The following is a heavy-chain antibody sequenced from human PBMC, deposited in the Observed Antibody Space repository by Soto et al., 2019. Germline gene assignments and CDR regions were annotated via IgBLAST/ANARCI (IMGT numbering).Heavy chain of an antibody. D-gene: IGHD6-19*01. J-gene: IGHJ6*03. V-gene: IGHV1-18*01. CDR2: ISAFNGNT. Sequence: QDQLVQSGAEVKKPGASVTVSCKASGYSFTNYGVTWVRQAPGQGLEWMGWISAFNGNTHYAQNLQGRVTMTTDASTSTAYMELRSLRSDDTAVYYCARDRGVAPPVAGNTHYYYYMDVCGKGTTVTVSS. CDR1: GYSFTNYG. CDR3: ARDRGVAPPVAGNTHYYYYMDV.